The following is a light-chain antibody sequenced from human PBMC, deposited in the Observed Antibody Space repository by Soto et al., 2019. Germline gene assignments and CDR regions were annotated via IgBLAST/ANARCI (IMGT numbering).Light chain of an antibody. CDR1: QGISSW. V-gene: IGKV1-12*01. CDR2: AAS. CDR3: HQANSLPRN. Sequence: DIQMTQSPSSVSASVGDRVTITCRASQGISSWLAWYQQKPGKAPKVLIYAASSLQSGVPSRFSGGRSGTDFPLTFGSLQPEDFTSYYGHQANSLPRNFGQGTRLEIK. J-gene: IGKJ5*01.